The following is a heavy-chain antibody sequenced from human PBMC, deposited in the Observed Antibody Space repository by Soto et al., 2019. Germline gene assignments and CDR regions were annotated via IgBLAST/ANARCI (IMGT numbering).Heavy chain of an antibody. CDR1: GVSIGSSTNY. D-gene: IGHD2-8*02. J-gene: IGHJ3*02. V-gene: IGHV4-39*01. Sequence: SETLSLTCTVSGVSIGSSTNYWGLIRQPLGKGMEWIGTIYYSGATYYNPSLKSRVTISVDTSTNQFSLKLCSVTAADTAVYYCARPSGGGAFDIWGQGTMVT. CDR2: IYYSGAT. CDR3: ARPSGGGAFDI.